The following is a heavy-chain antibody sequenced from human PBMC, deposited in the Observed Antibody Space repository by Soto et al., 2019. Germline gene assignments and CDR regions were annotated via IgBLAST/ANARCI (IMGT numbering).Heavy chain of an antibody. J-gene: IGHJ6*02. D-gene: IGHD3-10*01. V-gene: IGHV1-69*06. Sequence: SVKVSCKASGGTFSSYAISWVRQAPGQGLEWMGGIIPIFGTANYAQKFQGRVTITADKSTSTAYMELSSLRSEDTAVYYCAGYRGDYYYYYGMDVWGQGTTVTVSS. CDR2: IIPIFGTA. CDR1: GGTFSSYA. CDR3: AGYRGDYYYYYGMDV.